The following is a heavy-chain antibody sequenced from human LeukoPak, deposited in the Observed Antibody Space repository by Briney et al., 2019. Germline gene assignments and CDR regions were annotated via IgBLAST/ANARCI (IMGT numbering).Heavy chain of an antibody. CDR2: ITSDGSST. Sequence: GGSLRLSCAASGFTFSSYWMHWVRQAPGKGLVWVSRITSDGSSTSYADSVKGRFTISRDNAKNTLYLQMNSLRAEDTAVYYCARDQRVTGYYYYYYGMDVWGQGTTVTVSS. D-gene: IGHD4-23*01. CDR1: GFTFSSYW. V-gene: IGHV3-74*01. CDR3: ARDQRVTGYYYYYYGMDV. J-gene: IGHJ6*02.